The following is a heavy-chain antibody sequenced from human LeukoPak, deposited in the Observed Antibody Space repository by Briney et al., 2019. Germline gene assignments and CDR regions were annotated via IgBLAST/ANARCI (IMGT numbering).Heavy chain of an antibody. CDR2: IIPIFGTA. J-gene: IGHJ4*02. CDR1: GGTFSSYA. V-gene: IGHV1-69*01. Sequence: SVKVSCKASGGTFSSYAISWVRQAPGQGLEWMGGIIPIFGTANYAQKFQGRVTITADESTSTAYMELSSLRAEDTAVYYCAKARVRGVHFYFDYWGQGTLVTVSS. D-gene: IGHD3-10*01. CDR3: AKARVRGVHFYFDY.